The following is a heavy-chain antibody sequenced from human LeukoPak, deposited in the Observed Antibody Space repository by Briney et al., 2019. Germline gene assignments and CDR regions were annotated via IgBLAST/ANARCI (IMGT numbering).Heavy chain of an antibody. CDR1: GGTFSSYA. J-gene: IGHJ4*02. V-gene: IGHV1-69*04. Sequence: SVKVSCKASGGTFSSYAISWVRQAPGQGPEWMGRIIPILGIANYAQKLQGRVTMTTDTSTSTAYMELRSLRSDDTAVYYCARDYYDSSGNLDYWGQGTLVTVSS. CDR2: IIPILGIA. D-gene: IGHD3-22*01. CDR3: ARDYYDSSGNLDY.